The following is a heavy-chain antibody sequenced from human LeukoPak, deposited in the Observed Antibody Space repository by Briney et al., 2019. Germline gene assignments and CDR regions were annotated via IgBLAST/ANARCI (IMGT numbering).Heavy chain of an antibody. CDR2: INAGNGNT. D-gene: IGHD3-3*01. Sequence: ASVNVSCKASGYTFTSYAMHWVRQAPGQRLEWMGWINAGNGNTNYSQEFQGRVTITRDTSASTAYMELSSLRSGDMAVYYCAREEVSPVDFWNRAPFAPWGEGTLVTVSS. CDR3: AREEVSPVDFWNRAPFAP. CDR1: GYTFTSYA. V-gene: IGHV1-3*03. J-gene: IGHJ5*02.